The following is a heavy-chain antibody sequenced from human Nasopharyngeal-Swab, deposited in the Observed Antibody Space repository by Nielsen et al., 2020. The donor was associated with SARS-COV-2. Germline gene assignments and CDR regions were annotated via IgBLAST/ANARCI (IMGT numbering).Heavy chain of an antibody. V-gene: IGHV3-49*04. Sequence: GESLKISCTASGFTFGDYAMSWVRQARGKGLEWVGFIRSKAYGGTTEYAAAVKGRFTISRDDSKSIAYLQMNSLQTEDTAVYYCTLATIPTYYYYYMDVWGKGTTVTVSS. CDR3: TLATIPTYYYYYMDV. CDR2: IRSKAYGGTT. J-gene: IGHJ6*03. D-gene: IGHD5-12*01. CDR1: GFTFGDYA.